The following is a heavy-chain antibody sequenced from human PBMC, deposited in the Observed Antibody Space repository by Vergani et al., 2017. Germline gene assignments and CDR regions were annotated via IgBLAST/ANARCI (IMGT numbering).Heavy chain of an antibody. CDR1: GFTFSSYS. D-gene: IGHD3-10*01. Sequence: EVQLVESGGGLVKRGGSLRLSCAASGFTFSSYSMNWVRQAPVKGLEWVSSISSSSSYIHYSDSLKGRFTISRDNAKSSLYLQMNSLRAEDTGVYYCAGDRYYLGSGSYPYFYYYGLDVWGQGTAVTVSS. CDR3: AGDRYYLGSGSYPYFYYYGLDV. CDR2: ISSSSSYI. J-gene: IGHJ6*02. V-gene: IGHV3-21*01.